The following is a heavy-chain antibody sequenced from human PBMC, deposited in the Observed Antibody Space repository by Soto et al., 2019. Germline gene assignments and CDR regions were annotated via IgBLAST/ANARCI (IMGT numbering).Heavy chain of an antibody. J-gene: IGHJ3*02. V-gene: IGHV1-46*01. D-gene: IGHD3-22*01. CDR1: GYTSTSYY. Sequence: ASVKVSCKASGYTSTSYYMHWLRQAAGQGLEWMGIINPSGGSTSYAQKFQGRVTMTRDTSTSTVYMELSSLRSEDTAVYYCARENYYYDSSGYDLGGAFDIWGQGTMVTVSS. CDR3: ARENYYYDSSGYDLGGAFDI. CDR2: INPSGGST.